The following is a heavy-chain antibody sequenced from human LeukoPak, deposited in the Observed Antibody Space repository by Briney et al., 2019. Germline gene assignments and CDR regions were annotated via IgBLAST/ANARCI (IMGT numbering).Heavy chain of an antibody. CDR1: GGSISSNTYY. D-gene: IGHD3-22*01. Sequence: SETLSLTCTVSGGSISSNTYYWGWIRQPPGKGLEWIGSIDYSGSTYYNPSLKSRVTIFVDTSKNQLSLRLSSVTAADTAVYYCASYYDSTGTFDYWGQGTLVTVSS. V-gene: IGHV4-39*07. CDR2: IDYSGST. J-gene: IGHJ4*02. CDR3: ASYYDSTGTFDY.